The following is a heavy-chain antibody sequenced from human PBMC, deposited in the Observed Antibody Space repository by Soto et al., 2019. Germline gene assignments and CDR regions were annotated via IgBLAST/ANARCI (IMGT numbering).Heavy chain of an antibody. CDR1: EYRHHNYW. V-gene: IGHV5-51*01. J-gene: IGHJ6*02. CDR2: IYPGDSDT. D-gene: IGHD1-26*01. Sequence: WEPQQNSYQENEYRHHNYWLGRVCKLPGKGLEWMGIIYPGDSDTRYSPSFQGQVTISADKSISTAYLQWSSLKASDTAMYYCARDSGSYYYYYGMDVWGQGTTVTVSS. CDR3: ARDSGSYYYYYGMDV.